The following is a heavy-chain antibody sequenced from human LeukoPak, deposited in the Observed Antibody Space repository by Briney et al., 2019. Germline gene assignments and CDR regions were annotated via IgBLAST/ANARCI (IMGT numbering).Heavy chain of an antibody. CDR1: GFTFNNYW. CDR3: AGDRWRGAPDYFDC. Sequence: GGSLRLSCAASGFTFNNYWMSWVRQAPGKGLEWVANIKQDGSEKYYVDSVKGRFTISRDNAKNSLYLQMTGLRSEDTAVYYCAGDRWRGAPDYFDCWGQGTLVTVSS. D-gene: IGHD1-26*01. V-gene: IGHV3-7*01. J-gene: IGHJ4*02. CDR2: IKQDGSEK.